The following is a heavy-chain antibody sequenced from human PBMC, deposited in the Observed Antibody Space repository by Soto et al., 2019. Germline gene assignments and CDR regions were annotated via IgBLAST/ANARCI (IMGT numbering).Heavy chain of an antibody. CDR3: ARADITASGPFDY. CDR1: GGSMNSYY. V-gene: IGHV4-59*01. Sequence: SETLSLTCTVSGGSMNSYYWNWIRQTPGKGLEWIGYIHNSGITNYNPSLKTRVTISVDTSKNQFSLKLGSVTAADTAVYFCARADITASGPFDYWGHGTLVTVSS. CDR2: IHNSGIT. D-gene: IGHD3-3*01. J-gene: IGHJ4*01.